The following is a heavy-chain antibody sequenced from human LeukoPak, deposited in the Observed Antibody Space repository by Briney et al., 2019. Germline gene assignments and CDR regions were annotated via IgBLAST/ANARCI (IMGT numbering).Heavy chain of an antibody. CDR3: ARERLQLWFADY. V-gene: IGHV1-18*01. Sequence: ASVTVSYKASGYTFTSYGISWVRQAPGQGLEWMGWISAYNGNTNYAQKLQGRVTMTTDTSTSTAYMELRSLRSDDTAVYYCARERLQLWFADYWGQGTLVTVSS. CDR2: ISAYNGNT. J-gene: IGHJ4*02. D-gene: IGHD5-18*01. CDR1: GYTFTSYG.